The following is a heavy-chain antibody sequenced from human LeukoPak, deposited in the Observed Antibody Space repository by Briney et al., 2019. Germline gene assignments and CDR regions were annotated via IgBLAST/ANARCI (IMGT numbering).Heavy chain of an antibody. CDR3: ARDATGGGDCFFDY. Sequence: PGGSLRLSCGGSGFTFRSYGMHWVRQAPGKGLEWVAVIWFDGSNKYYADSVKGRFTISRDNSKNTLFLQMNSLRVEDTAVYYCARDATGGGDCFFDYWGQGTLVTVSS. D-gene: IGHD2-21*02. CDR1: GFTFRSYG. CDR2: IWFDGSNK. V-gene: IGHV3-33*08. J-gene: IGHJ4*02.